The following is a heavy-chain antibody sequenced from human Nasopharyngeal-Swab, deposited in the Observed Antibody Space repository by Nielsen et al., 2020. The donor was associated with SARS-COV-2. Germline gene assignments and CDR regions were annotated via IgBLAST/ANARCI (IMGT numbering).Heavy chain of an antibody. CDR3: ARDHMYCISTSCQPNEDYYMDV. D-gene: IGHD2-2*01. CDR1: GGTFSSYA. V-gene: IGHV1-69*13. J-gene: IGHJ6*03. Sequence: SVKVSCKASGGTFSSYAISWVRQAPGQGLEWMGGIIPIFGTANYAQKFQGRVTITADESTSTAYMELSSLRSEDPAVYYCARDHMYCISTSCQPNEDYYMDVWGKGTTVTVSS. CDR2: IIPIFGTA.